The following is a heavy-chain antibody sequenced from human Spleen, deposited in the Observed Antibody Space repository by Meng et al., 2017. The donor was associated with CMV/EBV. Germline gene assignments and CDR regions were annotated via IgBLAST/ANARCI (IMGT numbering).Heavy chain of an antibody. V-gene: IGHV3-74*01. J-gene: IGHJ4*02. CDR2: IHIDRTST. CDR3: GATNSPSAY. D-gene: IGHD5-12*01. CDR1: GLTFSNYY. Sequence: LRLSCSASGLTFSNYYMDWVRQAPGKGLVWVSHIHIDRTSTNYADSVEGRFIVSRDNAKNTVSLQMNSLTVEDTAVYYCGATNSPSAYWGQGILVTVSS.